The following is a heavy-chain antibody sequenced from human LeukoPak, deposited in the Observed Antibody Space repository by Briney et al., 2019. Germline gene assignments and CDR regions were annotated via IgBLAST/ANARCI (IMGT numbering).Heavy chain of an antibody. CDR1: GFTFSSYS. CDR2: ISSSSSYI. J-gene: IGHJ2*01. V-gene: IGHV3-21*01. Sequence: PGGSLRLSCAASGFTFSSYSMNWVRQAPGKGLEWVSSISSSSSYIYYAESVKGRFTISRDNAKNSLYLQMNSLRAEDTAVYYCARDQGYFDLWGRGTLVTVSS. CDR3: ARDQGYFDL.